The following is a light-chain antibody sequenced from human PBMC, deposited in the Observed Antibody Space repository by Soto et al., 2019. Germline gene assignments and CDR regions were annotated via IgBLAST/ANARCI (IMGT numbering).Light chain of an antibody. V-gene: IGKV1-5*03. Sequence: DIQMTQSPSTLSAFVGDKVTITCRASQTISTWLAWYQQKPGKAPKLLIYKASSLESGVPSRFSGSGSGTEFTLTICSLQPDDYAAYFCQQYNDYPWTFGQGTKVDIK. CDR2: KAS. J-gene: IGKJ1*01. CDR3: QQYNDYPWT. CDR1: QTISTW.